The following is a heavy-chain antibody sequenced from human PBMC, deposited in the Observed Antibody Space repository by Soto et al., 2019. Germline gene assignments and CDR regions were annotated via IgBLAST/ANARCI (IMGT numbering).Heavy chain of an antibody. CDR2: SNPNSSGT. CDR1: GYSRRSKY. D-gene: IGHD3-22*01. J-gene: IGHJ6*02. V-gene: IGHV1-2*02. Sequence: ASVKVSCKASGYSRRSKYIHWVWQAPGQGLEWLGWSNPNSSGTVYAQKFQGRVTMTRDTSLTTAYMQLNRLTYEDTAVYYCARDLIVDGTDNYAMDVWGQGTTVTVSS. CDR3: ARDLIVDGTDNYAMDV.